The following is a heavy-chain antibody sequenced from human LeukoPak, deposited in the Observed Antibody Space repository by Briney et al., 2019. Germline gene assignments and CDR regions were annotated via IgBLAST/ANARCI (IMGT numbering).Heavy chain of an antibody. J-gene: IGHJ5*02. V-gene: IGHV3-33*01. Sequence: GRSLRLSCAASGFRFSTYGMHWVRQAPGKGPEWVAVIWSDGSNKYYSDSLKGRFTISRDNSKNTLYLQVNSLRADDTAMYYCARDRGTSGYLPWGQGTLVTVSS. D-gene: IGHD3-22*01. CDR1: GFRFSTYG. CDR2: IWSDGSNK. CDR3: ARDRGTSGYLP.